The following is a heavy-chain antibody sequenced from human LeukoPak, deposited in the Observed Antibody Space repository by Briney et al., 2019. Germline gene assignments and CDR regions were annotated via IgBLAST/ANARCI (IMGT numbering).Heavy chain of an antibody. CDR3: ARQLGYCSSTSCYADKVDY. CDR1: GGSISSGGYS. Sequence: TPSETLSLTCAVSGGSISSGGYSWSWIRQPPGKGLEWIGYIYYSGSTYYNPSLKSRVTISVDTSKNQFSLKLSSVTAADTAVYYCARQLGYCSSTSCYADKVDYWGQGTLVTVSS. CDR2: IYYSGST. J-gene: IGHJ4*02. V-gene: IGHV4-30-2*03. D-gene: IGHD2-2*01.